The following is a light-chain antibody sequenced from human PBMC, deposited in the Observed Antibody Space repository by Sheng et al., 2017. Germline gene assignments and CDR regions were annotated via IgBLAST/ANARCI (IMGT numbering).Light chain of an antibody. J-gene: IGKJ4*01. Sequence: DIVLTQSPATLSLSPGERATLSCRASQSVSTFVAWYQQKPGQAPRLLIRDASNRATGVPDRFSGRGSGTDFTLAISRLEPEDFAVYYCQQYGSSPLTFGGGTKVEIK. CDR2: DAS. CDR3: QQYGSSPLT. CDR1: QSVSTF. V-gene: IGKV3-20*01.